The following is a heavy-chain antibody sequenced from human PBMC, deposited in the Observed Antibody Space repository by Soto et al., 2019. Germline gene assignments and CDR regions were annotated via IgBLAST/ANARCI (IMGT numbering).Heavy chain of an antibody. V-gene: IGHV1-46*01. CDR3: ARDLAVYGGENFDY. CDR2: IDPSGGIT. D-gene: IGHD2-21*01. Sequence: GASVKVSCEASGYSFTNFHIHWVRQAPGQGLEWMGMIDPSGGITRDAQRLQGRITMTRDASTSTVYMELRSLTSEDTAVYYCARDLAVYGGENFDYWGQGTLVTVSS. J-gene: IGHJ4*02. CDR1: GYSFTNFH.